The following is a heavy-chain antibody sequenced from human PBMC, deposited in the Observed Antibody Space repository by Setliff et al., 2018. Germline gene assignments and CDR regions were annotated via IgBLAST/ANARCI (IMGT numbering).Heavy chain of an antibody. CDR1: GASVSNVNYY. CDR3: ARIAYFDFWRGFGVGAFDL. V-gene: IGHV4-39*01. J-gene: IGHJ3*01. D-gene: IGHD3-3*01. Sequence: SETLSLTCSVSGASVSNVNYYWGWIRQPPGKGLEWVGSIYYSGKTYSNPSFKSRVTMSVDKSKNQFSLKLASVTAADRAVYYCARIAYFDFWRGFGVGAFDLWGHGSVVTVAS. CDR2: IYYSGKT.